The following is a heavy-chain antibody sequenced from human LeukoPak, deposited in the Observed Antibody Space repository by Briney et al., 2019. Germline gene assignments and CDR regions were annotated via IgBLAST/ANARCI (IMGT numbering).Heavy chain of an antibody. D-gene: IGHD5-12*01. J-gene: IGHJ4*02. V-gene: IGHV1-69*13. Sequence: SVNVSCKASRGTFRSYSISRVRQAPGQRLEWMGGIIPIFGTANYVQKFQARATITADESTSTAYMELSSLRSEDTAVYYCARSFHSGYDYFDYWGQGTLVTVSS. CDR2: IIPIFGTA. CDR1: RGTFRSYS. CDR3: ARSFHSGYDYFDY.